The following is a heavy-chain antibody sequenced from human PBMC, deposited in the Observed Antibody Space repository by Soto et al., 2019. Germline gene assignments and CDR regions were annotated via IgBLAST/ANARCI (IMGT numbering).Heavy chain of an antibody. CDR3: ARGGVSSRTFDY. Sequence: GESLKISCKASGYNFAGYWIAWVRQMPGKGLELMGIIYPSDSDTRYRPSFQGQVTISADKYISSAYVQWSSLRASDTAMYYSARGGVSSRTFDYWGQGTPVTVSS. CDR2: IYPSDSDT. CDR1: GYNFAGYW. D-gene: IGHD3-3*01. J-gene: IGHJ4*02. V-gene: IGHV5-51*01.